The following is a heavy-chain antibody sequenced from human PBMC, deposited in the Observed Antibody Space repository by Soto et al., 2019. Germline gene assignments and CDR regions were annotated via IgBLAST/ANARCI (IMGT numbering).Heavy chain of an antibody. V-gene: IGHV3-48*03. Sequence: PGGSLRLCCAASGFSFSSYEMNWVRQAPGGGLEWVSYISGSSSMIYYADSVKGRFTISRDNAKNSLYLQMNSLRAEDTAVYYCANDFWSEYSWGQGTLVTVSS. CDR2: ISGSSSMI. CDR1: GFSFSSYE. D-gene: IGHD3-3*01. J-gene: IGHJ5*02. CDR3: ANDFWSEYS.